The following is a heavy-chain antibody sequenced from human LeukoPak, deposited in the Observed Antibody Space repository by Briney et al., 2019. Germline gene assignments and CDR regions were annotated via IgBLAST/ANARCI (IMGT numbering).Heavy chain of an antibody. CDR3: ARDLVRRPDIVVVPAANNWNYAGYGMDV. Sequence: PGGSLRLSCAASGFTFSSYSMNWVRQAPGKGLEWVSSISSSSSYIYYADSVKGRFTISRDNAKNSLYLQMNSLRVEDTAVYYCARDLVRRPDIVVVPAANNWNYAGYGMDVWGQGTTVTVSS. J-gene: IGHJ6*02. CDR2: ISSSSSYI. CDR1: GFTFSSYS. D-gene: IGHD2-2*01. V-gene: IGHV3-21*01.